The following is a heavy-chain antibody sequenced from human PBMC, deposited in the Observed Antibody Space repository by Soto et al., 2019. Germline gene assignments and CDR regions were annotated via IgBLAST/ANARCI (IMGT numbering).Heavy chain of an antibody. Sequence: GSLRLSCAASGFTFSSYSMNWVRQAPGKGLEWVSYISSSSSTIYYADSVKGRFTISRDNAKNSLYLQMNSLRADDTAVYYCAKDRLAGGFDYWGQGTLVTVSS. D-gene: IGHD3-16*01. CDR2: ISSSSSTI. J-gene: IGHJ4*02. CDR3: AKDRLAGGFDY. CDR1: GFTFSSYS. V-gene: IGHV3-48*01.